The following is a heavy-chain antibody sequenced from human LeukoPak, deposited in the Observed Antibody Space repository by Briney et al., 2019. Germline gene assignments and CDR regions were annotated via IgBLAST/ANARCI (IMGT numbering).Heavy chain of an antibody. D-gene: IGHD1-26*01. V-gene: IGHV1-46*01. Sequence: ASVTVSCKASGYTFTSYGISWVRQAPGQGLEWMGIINPSGGSTSYAQKFQGRVTMTRDTSTSTVYMELSSLRSEDTAVYYCARGDIVGTYSAYYYYGMDVWGQGTTVTVSS. CDR3: ARGDIVGTYSAYYYYGMDV. CDR2: INPSGGST. J-gene: IGHJ6*02. CDR1: GYTFTSYG.